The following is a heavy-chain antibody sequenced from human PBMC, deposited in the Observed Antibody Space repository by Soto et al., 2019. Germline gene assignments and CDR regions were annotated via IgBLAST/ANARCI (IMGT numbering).Heavy chain of an antibody. CDR1: GYTFTSYG. CDR3: AREARAMVRGVIVYYFDS. V-gene: IGHV1-18*01. CDR2: ISAYNGNT. Sequence: QVQLVQSGAEVKKPGASVKVSCKASGYTFTSYGISWVRQAPGQGLEWMGWISAYNGNTNYAQKLQGRVTMTTDTSTSTAYMELRSLRSDDTAVYYCAREARAMVRGVIVYYFDSWGQGTLVTVSS. D-gene: IGHD3-10*01. J-gene: IGHJ4*02.